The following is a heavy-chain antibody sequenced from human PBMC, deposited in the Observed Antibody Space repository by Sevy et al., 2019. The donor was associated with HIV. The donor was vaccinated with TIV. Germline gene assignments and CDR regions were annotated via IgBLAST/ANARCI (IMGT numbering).Heavy chain of an antibody. CDR2: ISSGTTHR. V-gene: IGHV3-11*06. J-gene: IGHJ4*02. Sequence: GGSLRLSCAASGFIFSDYYMSWIRQSPGKGLEWVSDISSGTTHRKYADSVKGRFTISRDNAKNSLYLQMNSLTVEDTVVYYCARDRRNYSGQYFDFWGQGTLVTVSS. CDR1: GFIFSDYY. D-gene: IGHD1-7*01. CDR3: ARDRRNYSGQYFDF.